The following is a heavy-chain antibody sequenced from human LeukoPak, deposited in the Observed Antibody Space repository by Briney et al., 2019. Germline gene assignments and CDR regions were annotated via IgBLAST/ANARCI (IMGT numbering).Heavy chain of an antibody. V-gene: IGHV3-30*18. Sequence: GGSLRLSCAASGFTFSSYGMHWVRQAPGKGLEWVAVISYDGSNKYYADSVKGRFTISRDNSKNTLYLQMNSLRAEDTAVYYCAKDLGGGSPKGDAFDIWGQGTMVTVSS. CDR1: GFTFSSYG. CDR2: ISYDGSNK. D-gene: IGHD1-26*01. CDR3: AKDLGGGSPKGDAFDI. J-gene: IGHJ3*02.